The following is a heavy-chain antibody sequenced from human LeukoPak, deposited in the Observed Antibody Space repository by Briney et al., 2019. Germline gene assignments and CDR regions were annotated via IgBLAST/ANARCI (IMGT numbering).Heavy chain of an antibody. J-gene: IGHJ6*02. Sequence: GGSLRLSCAVSGFTFSSYGMHWVRQAPGKGLEWVAVISYDGSNKYYADSVKGRFTISRDNSKNTLYLQMNSLRAEDTAVYYCAKDQGDSSGTYYYYYGMDVWGQGTTVTVSS. CDR2: ISYDGSNK. CDR3: AKDQGDSSGTYYYYYGMDV. D-gene: IGHD3-22*01. CDR1: GFTFSSYG. V-gene: IGHV3-30*18.